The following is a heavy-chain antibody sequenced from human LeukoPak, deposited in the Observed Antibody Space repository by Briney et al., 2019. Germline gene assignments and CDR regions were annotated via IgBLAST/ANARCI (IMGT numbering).Heavy chain of an antibody. CDR3: ARDTSSDLNTPSSLFDY. D-gene: IGHD2-2*01. V-gene: IGHV1-18*01. CDR1: VYTFTSYV. J-gene: IGHJ4*02. CDR2: SSAYNGNT. Sequence: ASVKVSCKACVYTFTSYVISGVRQAPGQGLEGMGWSSAYNGNTKYAQKLQGRVTMTTDTSTNTAYMELRSLSSDDTAVYYCARDTSSDLNTPSSLFDYWGQGTLVTVSS.